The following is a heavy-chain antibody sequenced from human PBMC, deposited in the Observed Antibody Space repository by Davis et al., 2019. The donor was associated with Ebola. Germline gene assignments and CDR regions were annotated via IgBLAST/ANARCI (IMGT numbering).Heavy chain of an antibody. V-gene: IGHV4-59*12. J-gene: IGHJ5*02. CDR3: ARAVACSSTSCYTRWFDP. CDR1: GGSFSGYY. CDR2: IYYSGST. D-gene: IGHD2-2*02. Sequence: MPGGSLRLSCAVYGGSFSGYYWSWIRQPPGKGLEWIGYIYYSGSTNYNPSLKSRVTISVDRSKNQFSLKLSSVTAADTAVYYCARAVACSSTSCYTRWFDPWGQGTLVTVSS.